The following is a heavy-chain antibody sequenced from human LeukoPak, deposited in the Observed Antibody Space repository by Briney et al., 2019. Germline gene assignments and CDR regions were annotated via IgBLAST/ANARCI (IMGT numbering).Heavy chain of an antibody. J-gene: IGHJ4*02. CDR1: GGSISSSNYY. Sequence: SETVSLTCTVSGGSISSSNYYWGWIRQSPGMGLDWIGSISHTGSTYHNPSLKSRVTISVDTSKNQFSLKLSSVTAADTAVYYCARVSGYDWESSYDYWGQGTLVTVSS. CDR3: ARVSGYDWESSYDY. D-gene: IGHD5-12*01. CDR2: ISHTGST. V-gene: IGHV4-39*07.